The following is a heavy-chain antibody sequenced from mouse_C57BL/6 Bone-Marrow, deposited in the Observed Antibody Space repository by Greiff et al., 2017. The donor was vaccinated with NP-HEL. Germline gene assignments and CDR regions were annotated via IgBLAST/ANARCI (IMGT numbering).Heavy chain of an antibody. CDR2: ISSGSSSI. CDR3: AGDGYHFYYAMDY. V-gene: IGHV5-17*01. J-gene: IGHJ4*01. Sequence: EVQRVESGGGLVKPGGSLKLSCAASGFTFSDYGMPWVRQVPEKGLEWVAYISSGSSSIYYADTVKGRFTISRDNAKNTLYLQMNSLRSEDTAMYYCAGDGYHFYYAMDYWGQGTSVTVSS. CDR1: GFTFSDYG. D-gene: IGHD2-3*01.